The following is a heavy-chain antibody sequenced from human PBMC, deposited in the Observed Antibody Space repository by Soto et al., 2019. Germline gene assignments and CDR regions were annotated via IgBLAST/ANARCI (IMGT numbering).Heavy chain of an antibody. D-gene: IGHD6-19*01. CDR3: AAIHSSGWYGGY. Sequence: ASVKVSCKVSGYTLTELSMHWVRQAPGKGLEWMGGFDPEDGETIYAQKFQGRVTITEDTSTDTAYMELSSLRSEDTAVYYCAAIHSSGWYGGYWGQGTLVTVS. CDR2: FDPEDGET. V-gene: IGHV1-24*01. CDR1: GYTLTELS. J-gene: IGHJ4*02.